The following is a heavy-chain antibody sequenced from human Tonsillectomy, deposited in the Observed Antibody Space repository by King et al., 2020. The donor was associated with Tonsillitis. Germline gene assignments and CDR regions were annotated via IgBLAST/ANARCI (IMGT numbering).Heavy chain of an antibody. CDR2: INWDGSDT. J-gene: IGHJ2*01. V-gene: IGHV3-43*01. CDR1: GFTFDDYT. CDR3: AKGVLYSSGWYWYFVL. Sequence: VQLVESGGLVVQPGGSLRLSCAASGFTFDDYTMNWVRQAPGKGLEWVSLINWDGSDTYYTDSVKGRFTISRDNTKNSLYLEMNSLRSEDTALYYCAKGVLYSSGWYWYFVLWGRGTLVTVSS. D-gene: IGHD6-19*01.